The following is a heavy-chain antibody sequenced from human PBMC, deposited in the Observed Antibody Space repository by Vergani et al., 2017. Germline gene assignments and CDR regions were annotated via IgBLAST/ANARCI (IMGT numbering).Heavy chain of an antibody. CDR2: IIPIFGTA. V-gene: IGHV1-69*01. Sequence: QVQLVQSGAEVKKPGSSVKVSCKASGGTFSSYAISWVRQAPGQGLERMGGIIPIFGTANYAQKFQGRVTITADESTSTAYMELSSLRSEDTAVYYCARDKGQQLGRDGWFDPWGQGTLVTVSS. D-gene: IGHD6-13*01. CDR3: ARDKGQQLGRDGWFDP. J-gene: IGHJ5*02. CDR1: GGTFSSYA.